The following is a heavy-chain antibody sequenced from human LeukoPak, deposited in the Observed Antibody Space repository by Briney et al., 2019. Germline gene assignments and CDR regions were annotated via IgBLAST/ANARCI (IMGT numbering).Heavy chain of an antibody. CDR1: GFTFSSTW. D-gene: IGHD3-22*01. CDR3: ARHNYYDSSGYYVFDY. J-gene: IGHJ4*02. Sequence: GGSLRLSCAASGFTFSSTWMNWVRQAPGKGLEWVGRIKSAIDGGATDYAAPVQGRFTISRDDSQATLYLQMNSLRAEDTAMYYCARHNYYDSSGYYVFDYWGQGTLVTVSS. CDR2: IKSAIDGGAT. V-gene: IGHV3-15*07.